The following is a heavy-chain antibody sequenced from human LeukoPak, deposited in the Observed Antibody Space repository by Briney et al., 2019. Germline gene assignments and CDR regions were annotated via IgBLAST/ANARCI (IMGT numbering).Heavy chain of an antibody. V-gene: IGHV3-66*01. CDR1: GFTVSSNF. CDR2: VYTSGIT. D-gene: IGHD1-26*01. CDR3: AREDAGGTYSFDY. J-gene: IGHJ4*02. Sequence: GGSLRLSCAVSGFTVSSNFMSWVRQAPGKGPEWVSVVYTSGITYYADSVRGRFSISRDNSKNTLYLQMDSLTVEDTAVYYCAREDAGGTYSFDYWGQGILVTVSS.